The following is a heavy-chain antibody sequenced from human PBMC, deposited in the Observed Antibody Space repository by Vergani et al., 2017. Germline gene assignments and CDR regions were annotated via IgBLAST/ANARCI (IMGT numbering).Heavy chain of an antibody. CDR2: ISGSGGST. CDR3: AKEWGGDDYYGQGFPYYFDY. V-gene: IGHV3-23*01. CDR1: GFTFSSYA. D-gene: IGHD3-10*01. J-gene: IGHJ4*02. Sequence: EVQLLESGGGLVQPGGSLRLSCAASGFTFSSYAMSWVRQAPGKGLEWVSAISGSGGSTSYADSVKGRFTISRDNSKNTLYLQMNSLRAEDTAVYYCAKEWGGDDYYGQGFPYYFDYWGQGTLVTVSS.